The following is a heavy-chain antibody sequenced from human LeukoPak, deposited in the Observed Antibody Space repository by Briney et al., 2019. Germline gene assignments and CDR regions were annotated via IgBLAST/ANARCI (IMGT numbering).Heavy chain of an antibody. V-gene: IGHV1-2*02. D-gene: IGHD5-18*01. Sequence: ASVKVSCKASGYTFTGYYMHWVRQAPGQGLEWMGWINPNSGGTNYAQKFQGRVTMTRDTSISTAYMELSRLRSDDTAVYYCARIQGYSYGFGRGYFDYWGQGTLVTVSS. J-gene: IGHJ4*02. CDR3: ARIQGYSYGFGRGYFDY. CDR2: INPNSGGT. CDR1: GYTFTGYY.